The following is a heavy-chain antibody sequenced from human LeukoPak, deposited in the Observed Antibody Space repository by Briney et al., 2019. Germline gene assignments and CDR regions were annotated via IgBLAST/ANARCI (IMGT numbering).Heavy chain of an antibody. CDR2: IKQDGSEK. Sequence: GGSLRLSCAASGFTFSSYWMHWVRQAPGKGLEWVANIKQDGSEKYYVDSVKGRFTISRDNAKNSLYLQMNSLRAEDTAVYYCARDYCSGGSCYLYYFDYWGQGTLVTVSS. CDR3: ARDYCSGGSCYLYYFDY. CDR1: GFTFSSYW. J-gene: IGHJ4*02. D-gene: IGHD2-15*01. V-gene: IGHV3-7*01.